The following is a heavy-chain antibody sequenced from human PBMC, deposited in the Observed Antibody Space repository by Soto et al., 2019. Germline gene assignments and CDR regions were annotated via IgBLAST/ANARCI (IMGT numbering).Heavy chain of an antibody. J-gene: IGHJ6*02. CDR3: ARALTNYYGSGSYSLTNYYYGMDV. V-gene: IGHV1-69*13. CDR2: IIPIFGTA. Sequence: SVKVSWKASGGAFSSYAISWGRQAPGQGLEWMGGIIPIFGTANYAQKFQGRVTITADESTSTAYMELSSLRSEDTAVYYCARALTNYYGSGSYSLTNYYYGMDVWGQGTTVTVSS. D-gene: IGHD3-10*01. CDR1: GGAFSSYA.